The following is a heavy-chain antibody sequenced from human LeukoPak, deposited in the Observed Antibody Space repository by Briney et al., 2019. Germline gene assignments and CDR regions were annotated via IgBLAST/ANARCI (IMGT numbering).Heavy chain of an antibody. CDR3: ASPLGEDFWNDYYTSFDF. CDR1: GFTFGSYS. CDR2: ISSSSRYI. Sequence: GGSLRLSCAAFGFTFGSYSMNWVRQAPGKGLEWVSFISSSSRYIYYADSVKGRFTISRDNAKNSLYLQMNSLRAEDTAVYYCASPLGEDFWNDYYTSFDFWGQGTPVTVSS. J-gene: IGHJ4*02. D-gene: IGHD3-3*01. V-gene: IGHV3-21*01.